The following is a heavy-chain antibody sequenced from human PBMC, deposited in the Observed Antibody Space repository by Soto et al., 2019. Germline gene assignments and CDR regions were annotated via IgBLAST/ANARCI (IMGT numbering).Heavy chain of an antibody. CDR1: GFSFASFA. J-gene: IGHJ5*02. Sequence: QVQLVESGGRVVQTGTSLRLSCVASGFSFASFAMHWGRQTPGGGPVWVASITSDGKKTYYADFAKGRVTISRDNAKNRICLDMHRPGPEDTAVYFCARDPGSDFWSGVFDPWGQGTVVSVSS. V-gene: IGHV3-30*04. CDR2: ITSDGKKT. D-gene: IGHD3-3*01. CDR3: ARDPGSDFWSGVFDP.